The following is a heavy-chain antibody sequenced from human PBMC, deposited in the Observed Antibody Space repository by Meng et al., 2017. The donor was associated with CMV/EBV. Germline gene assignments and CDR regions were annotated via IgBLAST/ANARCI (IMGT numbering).Heavy chain of an antibody. CDR2: RNPNSGGT. CDR1: GYTFTVYD. D-gene: IGHD2-2*01. J-gene: IGHJ5*02. V-gene: IGHV1-2*02. Sequence: KATGYTFTVYDMHWVRQEHGQGLEWMGWRNPNSGGTNYAQKLQGRVTMTRDTAITTAYMEMRRWRSEDKAADDCARDRLVVTSNWFDPWGQGTLVTVSS. CDR3: ARDRLVVTSNWFDP.